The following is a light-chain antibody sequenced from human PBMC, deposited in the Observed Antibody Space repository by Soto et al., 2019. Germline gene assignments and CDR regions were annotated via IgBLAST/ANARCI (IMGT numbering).Light chain of an antibody. V-gene: IGKV1-5*03. Sequence: DILMTQSPSTLSASVGDRVTITCRASQSISRWLAWYQQKPGGATKVLIFKGSSLQIGVQSRFSGSGSGTEFTLTIRSWQPDDFATYYCQQYSDYYPTFGQATKM. CDR3: QQYSDYYPT. CDR1: QSISRW. J-gene: IGKJ1*01. CDR2: KGS.